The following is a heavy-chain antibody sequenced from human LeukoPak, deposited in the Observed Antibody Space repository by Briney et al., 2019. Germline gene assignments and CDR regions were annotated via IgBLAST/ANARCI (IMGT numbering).Heavy chain of an antibody. Sequence: SETLSPTCAVSGGSISSSNWWSWVRQPPGKGLEWIGEIYHSGSTNYNPSLKSRVTISVDKSKNQFSLKLSSVTAADTAVYYCASSHDSSGYYPFDPWGQGTLVTVSS. D-gene: IGHD3-22*01. CDR3: ASSHDSSGYYPFDP. CDR2: IYHSGST. J-gene: IGHJ5*02. V-gene: IGHV4-4*02. CDR1: GGSISSSNW.